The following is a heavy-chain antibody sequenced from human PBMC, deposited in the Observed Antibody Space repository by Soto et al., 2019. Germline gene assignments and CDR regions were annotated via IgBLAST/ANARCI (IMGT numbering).Heavy chain of an antibody. CDR3: ARGGSGWYVHY. Sequence: PSETLSLTCTVCGGSISSSSYYWGWIRQPPGKGLEWIGSIYYSGSTYFNPSLKSRVTISIDTSKNHFSLKLTSVTAADTAVYYCARGGSGWYVHYWGQGTLVTVSS. J-gene: IGHJ4*02. D-gene: IGHD6-19*01. CDR2: IYYSGST. CDR1: GGSISSSSYY. V-gene: IGHV4-39*02.